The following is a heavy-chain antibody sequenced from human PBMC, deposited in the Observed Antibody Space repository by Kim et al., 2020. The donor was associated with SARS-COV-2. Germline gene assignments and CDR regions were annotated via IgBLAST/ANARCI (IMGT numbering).Heavy chain of an antibody. CDR3: ARGVTRGSGWY. J-gene: IGHJ2*01. CDR2: IDQDGGGK. V-gene: IGHV3-7*01. Sequence: GGSLRLSCVASGFPFTTHWMSWVRQAPGKGLEWVANIDQDGGGKYYVASVKGRFTISRDKAMNSLYLQMDSLGPEDTAVYYCARGVTRGSGWY. D-gene: IGHD6-19*01. CDR1: GFPFTTHW.